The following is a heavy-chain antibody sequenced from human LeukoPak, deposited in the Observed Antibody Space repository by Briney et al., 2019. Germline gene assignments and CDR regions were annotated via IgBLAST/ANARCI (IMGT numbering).Heavy chain of an antibody. CDR3: ASWRGYYYYYMDV. V-gene: IGHV4-38-2*01. D-gene: IGHD3-3*01. CDR2: FYHSGST. J-gene: IGHJ6*03. Sequence: SETLSLTCAVSDYSISSGYYWGWIRQPPGKGLEWIGSFYHSGSTYYNASLKSRVTISVDTSKNQFSLKLSSVTAADTAVYYCASWRGYYYYYMDVWGKGTTVTVSS. CDR1: DYSISSGYY.